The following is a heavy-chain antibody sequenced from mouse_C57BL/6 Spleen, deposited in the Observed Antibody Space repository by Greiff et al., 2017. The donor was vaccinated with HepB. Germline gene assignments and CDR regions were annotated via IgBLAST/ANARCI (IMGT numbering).Heavy chain of an antibody. D-gene: IGHD2-4*01. CDR1: GYTFTSYW. V-gene: IGHV1-55*01. J-gene: IGHJ1*03. CDR3: ARNGDYDWYFDV. Sequence: QVQLQQPGAELVKPGASVKMSCKASGYTFTSYWITWVKQRPGQGLEWIGDIYPGSGSTNYNEKFKSKATLTVDTSSSTAYMQLSSLTSEDSAVYYCARNGDYDWYFDVWGTGTTDTVSS. CDR2: IYPGSGST.